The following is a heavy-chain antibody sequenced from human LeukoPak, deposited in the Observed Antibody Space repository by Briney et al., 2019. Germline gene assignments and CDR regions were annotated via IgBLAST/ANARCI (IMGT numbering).Heavy chain of an antibody. J-gene: IGHJ4*02. V-gene: IGHV4-59*12. CDR2: IYYSGST. CDR1: GGSISSYY. Sequence: PSETLSLTCTVSGGSISSYYWSWIRQPPGKGLEWIGSIYYSGSTYYNPSLKSRVTISVDTSKNQFSLKLSSVTAADTAVYYCARVFGRYYDILTGSAGFDYWGQGTLDTVSS. D-gene: IGHD3-9*01. CDR3: ARVFGRYYDILTGSAGFDY.